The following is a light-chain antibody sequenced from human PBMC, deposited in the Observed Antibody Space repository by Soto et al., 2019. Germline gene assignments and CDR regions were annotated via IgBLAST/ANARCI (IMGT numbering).Light chain of an antibody. CDR3: QQYHIWPSWT. Sequence: EIVMTQSPATLSVSPGERATLSCRASQSVSSNLAWYQQKPGQAPRLLIYGASTRVTGIPARFSGSGSGTEFTLTISSLQSEDFAVYFCQQYHIWPSWTFGQGTKVDIK. J-gene: IGKJ1*01. CDR2: GAS. V-gene: IGKV3-15*01. CDR1: QSVSSN.